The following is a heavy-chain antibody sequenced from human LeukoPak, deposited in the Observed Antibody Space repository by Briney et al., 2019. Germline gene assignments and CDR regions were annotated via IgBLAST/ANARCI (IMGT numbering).Heavy chain of an antibody. CDR3: ATQTPYYYFDY. CDR2: INHSGST. J-gene: IGHJ4*02. CDR1: GGSFSGYY. Sequence: SETLSLTCAVYGGSFSGYYWSWIRQPPGKGLEWIGEINHSGSTNYNPSLKSRGTISVDTSKNQFSLKLSSVTAADTAVYYCATQTPYYYFDYWGQGTLVTVSS. V-gene: IGHV4-34*01. D-gene: IGHD2-15*01.